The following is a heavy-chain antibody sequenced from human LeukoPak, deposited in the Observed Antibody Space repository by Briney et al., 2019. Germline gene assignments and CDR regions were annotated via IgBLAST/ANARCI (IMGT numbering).Heavy chain of an antibody. D-gene: IGHD2/OR15-2a*01. CDR2: TYYRSKWYN. Sequence: SQTLSLTCALSGDSVSSNSAAWNWIRQSPSRGLEWLGRTYYRSKWYNDYAVSVKSRITINPDTSKNQFSLQLNSVTPEDTAVYYCARAPPDYLHYYYYGMDVWGQGTTVTVSS. CDR1: GDSVSSNSAA. V-gene: IGHV6-1*01. CDR3: ARAPPDYLHYYYYGMDV. J-gene: IGHJ6*02.